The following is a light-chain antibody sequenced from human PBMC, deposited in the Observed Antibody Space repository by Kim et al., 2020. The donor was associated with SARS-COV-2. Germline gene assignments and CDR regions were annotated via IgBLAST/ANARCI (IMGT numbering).Light chain of an antibody. J-gene: IGKJ4*01. CDR1: QSVSSSY. CDR2: GAS. V-gene: IGKV3-20*01. CDR3: HQYGSSPLT. Sequence: EIVLTQSPGTLSLSPGERATLSCRAGQSVSSSYLAWYQQKPGQAPRLLIYGASSRATGIPDRFSGSGSGTDFTLTISRLEPEDFAVYYCHQYGSSPLTFGGGTKVDIK.